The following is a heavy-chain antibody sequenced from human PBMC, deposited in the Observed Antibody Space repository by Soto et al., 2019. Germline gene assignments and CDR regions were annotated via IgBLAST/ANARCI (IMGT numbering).Heavy chain of an antibody. J-gene: IGHJ5*02. CDR3: ARGISKYSSWYEPHPWFDA. D-gene: IGHD6-13*01. V-gene: IGHV4-30-4*01. Sequence: PSKTLALTCNGPGGPINRPDYYWTWIGQSLGKGREWIGYLYFNGGTQYNPSLRTPISMSLDTSKKHFSLKMRSVTGADTAVYYCARGISKYSSWYEPHPWFDAWGQGALVTVS. CDR2: LYFNGGT. CDR1: GGPINRPDYY.